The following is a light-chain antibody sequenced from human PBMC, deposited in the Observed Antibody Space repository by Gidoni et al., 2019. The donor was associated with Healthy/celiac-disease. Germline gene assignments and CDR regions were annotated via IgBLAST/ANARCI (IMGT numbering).Light chain of an antibody. CDR3: RTWGTGIEVV. CDR1: SGHSSYA. V-gene: IGLV4-69*01. J-gene: IGLJ2*01. CDR2: LNSDGSH. Sequence: QLVLTQSPSASASLGASVKLTCTLSSGHSSYAIAWHQQQPEKGPRYLMKLNSDGSHSTGDGIPDRFSGSSSGAERYLTISSLQSEDEADYYCRTWGTGIEVVFGGGTKLTVL.